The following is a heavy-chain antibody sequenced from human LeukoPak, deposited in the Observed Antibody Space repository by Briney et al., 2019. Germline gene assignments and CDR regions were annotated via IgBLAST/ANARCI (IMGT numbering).Heavy chain of an antibody. CDR1: GFTFSGYW. V-gene: IGHV3-74*01. D-gene: IGHD3-22*01. J-gene: IGHJ4*02. CDR3: AREGHYDSIGPDY. Sequence: PGGSLRLSCAASGFTFSGYWMHWVRHAPGKGLVWVSRIKTDGSSTYYADSVKGRFTISRDNAKNTLYLQLNSLRAEDTAVYYCAREGHYDSIGPDYWGQGTLVTVPS. CDR2: IKTDGSST.